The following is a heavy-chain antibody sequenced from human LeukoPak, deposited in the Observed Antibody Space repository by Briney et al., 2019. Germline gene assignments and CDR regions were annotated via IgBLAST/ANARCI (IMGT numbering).Heavy chain of an antibody. CDR2: MNPNSGNT. J-gene: IGHJ4*02. V-gene: IGHV1-8*01. CDR3: ARVSSSSWWALDY. Sequence: ASVKVSCKASGYTFTDYYIHWVRQAPGQGLEWMGWMNPNSGNTGYAQKFQGRVTMTRNTSISTAYMELSSLRAEDTAVYYCARVSSSSWWALDYWGQGTLVTVSS. D-gene: IGHD6-13*01. CDR1: GYTFTDYY.